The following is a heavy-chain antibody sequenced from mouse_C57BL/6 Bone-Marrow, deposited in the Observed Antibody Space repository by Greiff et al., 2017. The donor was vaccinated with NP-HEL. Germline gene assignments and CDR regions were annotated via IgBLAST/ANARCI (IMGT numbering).Heavy chain of an antibody. CDR1: GYTFTSYW. J-gene: IGHJ4*01. CDR2: IHPNSGST. V-gene: IGHV1-64*01. D-gene: IGHD1-1*01. CDR3: AREPLSYYYGPHYYAMDY. Sequence: QVQLQQPGAELVKPGASVKLSCKASGYTFTSYWMHWVKQRPGQGLEWIGMIHPNSGSTNYNEKFKSKATLTVDKSSSTAYMQLSSLTSEDSAVYYCAREPLSYYYGPHYYAMDYWGQGTSVTVSS.